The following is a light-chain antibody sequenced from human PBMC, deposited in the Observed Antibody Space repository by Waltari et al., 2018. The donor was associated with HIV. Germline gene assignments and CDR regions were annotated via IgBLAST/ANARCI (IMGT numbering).Light chain of an antibody. Sequence: DIVMTQPPDSLAVSLGERATINCKSSQSVFYSSNNKDYLPWYQQKPGQPPKLPIYWASTREAGVPDRFRGRGSGTDFTLTISSLQAEDVAVYYCQQYYSTQYSFGQGTKLEIK. CDR2: WAS. J-gene: IGKJ2*03. V-gene: IGKV4-1*01. CDR3: QQYYSTQYS. CDR1: QSVFYSSNNKDY.